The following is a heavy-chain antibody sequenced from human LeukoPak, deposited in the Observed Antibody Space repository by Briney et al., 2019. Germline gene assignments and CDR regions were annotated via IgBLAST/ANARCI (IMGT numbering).Heavy chain of an antibody. CDR3: ARGIAVAEGY. CDR2: ISSSSSYI. J-gene: IGHJ4*02. V-gene: IGHV3-21*01. D-gene: IGHD6-19*01. CDR1: GFTFSSYS. Sequence: GGSLRLSCAASGFTFSSYSMNWVRQAPGKGLEWVSSISSSSSYIYYADSVKGRFTISRDNAKNSLYLQVNSLRAEDTAVYYCARGIAVAEGYWGQGTLVTVSS.